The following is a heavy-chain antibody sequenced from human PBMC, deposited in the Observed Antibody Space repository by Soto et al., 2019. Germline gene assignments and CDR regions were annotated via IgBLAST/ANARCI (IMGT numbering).Heavy chain of an antibody. CDR1: GFTFSSYG. CDR3: ARDSRYCSGCSGYGYYGMDV. J-gene: IGHJ6*02. CDR2: IWYDGSNK. Sequence: QVQLVESGGGVVQPGRSLRLSCAASGFTFSSYGMHWVRQAPGKGLERVAVIWYDGSNKYYADSVKGRFTIFRDNSKNTLYLQMNSLRAEDTAVYYCARDSRYCSGCSGYGYYGMDVWGQGTPVTVSS. D-gene: IGHD2-15*01. V-gene: IGHV3-33*01.